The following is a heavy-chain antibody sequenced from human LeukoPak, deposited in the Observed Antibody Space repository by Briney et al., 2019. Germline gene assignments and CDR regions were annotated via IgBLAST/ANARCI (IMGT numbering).Heavy chain of an antibody. CDR3: ARDQHAFDI. Sequence: GGSLRLSCAASGFTFSNYGMHWVRQAPGKGLEWVAVIWYDGSDKYYADSVKGRFTISRDNSKNTLYLQVNSLRAKDTAVYYCARDQHAFDIWGQGTMVTVSS. V-gene: IGHV3-33*01. CDR1: GFTFSNYG. CDR2: IWYDGSDK. J-gene: IGHJ3*02.